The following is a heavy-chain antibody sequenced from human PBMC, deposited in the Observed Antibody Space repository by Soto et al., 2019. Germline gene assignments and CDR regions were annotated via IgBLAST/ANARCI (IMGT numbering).Heavy chain of an antibody. CDR3: AKTRGEYCSGGSCYVDHDAFDI. D-gene: IGHD2-15*01. CDR1: GFTFSSYG. CDR2: ISYDGSNK. V-gene: IGHV3-30*18. Sequence: QVQLVESGGGVVQPGRSLRLSCAASGFTFSSYGMHWVRQAPGKGLEWVAVISYDGSNKYYADSVKGRFTISRDNSKNTLYLQMHSLSAEDTGVYYCAKTRGEYCSGGSCYVDHDAFDIWGQGTMVTVSS. J-gene: IGHJ3*02.